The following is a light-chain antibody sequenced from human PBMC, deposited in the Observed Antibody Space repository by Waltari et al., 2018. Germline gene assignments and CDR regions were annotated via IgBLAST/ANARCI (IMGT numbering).Light chain of an antibody. CDR3: QQYNNWPPEMYT. Sequence: ETMMTQSPDTLSVSPGERATLSCRASQSISSNLAWYQQKPGQAPRLLIFGVSTRATGIPARFSGSGSGREFTLTISSLESEDFGIYYCQQYNNWPPEMYTFGQGTKLEI. CDR1: QSISSN. V-gene: IGKV3D-15*01. CDR2: GVS. J-gene: IGKJ2*01.